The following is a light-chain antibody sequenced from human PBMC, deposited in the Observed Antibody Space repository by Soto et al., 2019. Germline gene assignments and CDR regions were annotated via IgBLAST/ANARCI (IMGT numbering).Light chain of an antibody. Sequence: DIAMTQSPATLSASPGERATPSCRASQSISSNLAWYQQKPGQPPRLLIDGASTRATGISARFSGSGSGTEFTLTISSLQSEDLAVYYCQQYNNGPLTFGQGTRLEIK. J-gene: IGKJ5*01. CDR1: QSISSN. V-gene: IGKV3-15*01. CDR2: GAS. CDR3: QQYNNGPLT.